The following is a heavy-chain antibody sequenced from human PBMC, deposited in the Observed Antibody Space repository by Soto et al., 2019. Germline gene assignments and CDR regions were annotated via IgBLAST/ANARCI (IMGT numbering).Heavy chain of an antibody. D-gene: IGHD2-15*01. CDR2: IYYSGST. J-gene: IGHJ5*02. Sequence: QVQLQESGPGLVKPSQTLSLTCTVSGGSISSGGYYWSWIRQHPGKGLEWTGYIYYSGSTYYNPSLKSRVTISVDAAKNQFSLQLSSVPAADTAVYYCARGHVYCSGGSCYSRWFAPWGQGTLVTVSS. V-gene: IGHV4-31*03. CDR1: GGSISSGGYY. CDR3: ARGHVYCSGGSCYSRWFAP.